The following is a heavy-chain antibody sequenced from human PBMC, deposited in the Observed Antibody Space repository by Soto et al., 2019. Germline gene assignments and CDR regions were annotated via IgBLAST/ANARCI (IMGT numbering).Heavy chain of an antibody. Sequence: QVQLVESGGGWGKPGGSLRLSCAASGFTFSDYFMTWIRQTPGKGLEWVSYIRSSDRYTNHADSVKGRFTISRDNANNSLALLINNLRVDDTAVYFCVRVVNDVSYFDYWGQGRLVTVSS. V-gene: IGHV3-11*05. CDR1: GFTFSDYF. D-gene: IGHD2-15*01. CDR2: IRSSDRYT. J-gene: IGHJ4*02. CDR3: VRVVNDVSYFDY.